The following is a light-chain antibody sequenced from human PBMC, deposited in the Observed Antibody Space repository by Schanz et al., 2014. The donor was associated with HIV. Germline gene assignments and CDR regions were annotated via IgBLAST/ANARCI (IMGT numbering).Light chain of an antibody. CDR1: SSDVGGYNY. J-gene: IGLJ2*01. V-gene: IGLV2-14*03. Sequence: QSALTQPASVSGSPGQSITISCTGTSSDVGGYNYVSWYQQHPGKAPKLLILDVSHRPSGVSNRFSASKSGNTASLTISGLQAEDEADYYCSSYTTSRTSVFGGGTKLTVL. CDR3: SSYTTSRTSV. CDR2: DVS.